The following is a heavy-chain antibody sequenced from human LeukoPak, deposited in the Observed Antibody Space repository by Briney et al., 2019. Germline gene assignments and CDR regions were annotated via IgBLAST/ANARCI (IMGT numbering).Heavy chain of an antibody. Sequence: SETLSLTCTVSGGSISSNYWSWIRQPPGKGLEWVGYIYYSGSTNYNPSLKSRVTMSVDTSKNQFSLKLSSVTAADTAVYYCARGGGYSYGYGAFDIWGQGTMVTVSS. CDR2: IYYSGST. V-gene: IGHV4-59*12. CDR3: ARGGGYSYGYGAFDI. CDR1: GGSISSNY. J-gene: IGHJ3*02. D-gene: IGHD5-18*01.